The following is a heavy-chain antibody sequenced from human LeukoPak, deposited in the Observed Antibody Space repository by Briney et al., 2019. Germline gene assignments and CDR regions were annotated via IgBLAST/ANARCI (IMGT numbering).Heavy chain of an antibody. CDR2: ISYDGSNK. CDR3: ARELTVTSADDAFDI. V-gene: IGHV3-30-3*01. J-gene: IGHJ3*02. Sequence: GGSLRLSCAASGFTFSSDAMTWVRQAPGKGLEWVAVISYDGSNKYYADSVKGRFTISRDNSKNTLYLQMNSLRAEDTAVYYCARELTVTSADDAFDIWGQGTMVTVSS. D-gene: IGHD4-11*01. CDR1: GFTFSSDA.